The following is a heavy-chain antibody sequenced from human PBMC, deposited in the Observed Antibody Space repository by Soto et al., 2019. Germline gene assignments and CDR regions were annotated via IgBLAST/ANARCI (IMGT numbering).Heavy chain of an antibody. D-gene: IGHD5-18*01. Sequence: PSETLSLTATAAGGSVTSDEDYWTWIRQSPGKGLERIGYISNSGSTGYNPSLKTRLSMSVDRSKNQFTLRLTSVTASDTAVYFCAAESGSTYGYFDHWGQGTQVTVSS. CDR3: AAESGSTYGYFDH. CDR1: GGSVTSDEDY. CDR2: ISNSGST. J-gene: IGHJ4*02. V-gene: IGHV4-30-4*01.